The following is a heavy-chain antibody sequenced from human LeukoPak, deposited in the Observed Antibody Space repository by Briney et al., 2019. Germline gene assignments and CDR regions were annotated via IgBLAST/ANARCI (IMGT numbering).Heavy chain of an antibody. D-gene: IGHD3-22*01. CDR3: ARDRYYYDSSGYSLFDY. J-gene: IGHJ4*02. CDR1: GGSISSSSYY. CDR2: IYYSGST. V-gene: IGHV4-39*07. Sequence: SETLSLTCTVSGGSISSSSYYWGWIRQPPGKGLEWIGSIYYSGSTYYNPSLKSRVTMSVDTSKNQFSLKLSSVTAADTAVYYCARDRYYYDSSGYSLFDYWGQGTLVTVSS.